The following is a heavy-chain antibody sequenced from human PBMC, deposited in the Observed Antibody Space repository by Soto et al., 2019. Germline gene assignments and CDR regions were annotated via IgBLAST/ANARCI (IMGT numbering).Heavy chain of an antibody. D-gene: IGHD3-10*01. CDR1: GFTFSNYA. CDR2: ISGRGGST. V-gene: IGHV3-23*01. Sequence: EVQLLESGGGLVQAGGSLRLSCAASGFTFSNYAMSWVRQAPGKGLEWVSGISGRGGSTYDADSVKGHFTISRDNPKNSRYLQVYSLGAEDTTIYYCAKRGVRGVHAYFSMDVWGQGTTFTVSS. J-gene: IGHJ6*02. CDR3: AKRGVRGVHAYFSMDV.